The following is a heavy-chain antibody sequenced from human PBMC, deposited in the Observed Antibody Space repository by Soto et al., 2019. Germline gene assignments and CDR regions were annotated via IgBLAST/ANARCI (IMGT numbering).Heavy chain of an antibody. CDR1: GASINNYY. J-gene: IGHJ4*02. D-gene: IGHD1-26*01. V-gene: IGHV4-59*01. CDR3: ARGGRMGRFDY. CDR2: IDYNGGT. Sequence: SETLSLTCTVSGASINNYYWSWIRQPPGKGLEWIGYIDYNGGTKYNPSLKSRVTIPVDTSKNQFSLKLSSVTAADTAVYYCARGGRMGRFDYWGQGTLVTVSS.